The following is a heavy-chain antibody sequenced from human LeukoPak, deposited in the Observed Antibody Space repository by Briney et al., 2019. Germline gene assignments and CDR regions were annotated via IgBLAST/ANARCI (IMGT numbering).Heavy chain of an antibody. Sequence: GASVKVSCKASGYTLTSYYMHWVRQAPGQGLEWMGIINPSGGSTSYAQKFQGRVTMTRDMSTSTVYMELSSLRSEDTAVYYCARDRHYYDTSASKGVMGNWGQGTLVTVSS. CDR1: GYTLTSYY. V-gene: IGHV1-46*01. CDR3: ARDRHYYDTSASKGVMGN. D-gene: IGHD3-22*01. J-gene: IGHJ4*02. CDR2: INPSGGST.